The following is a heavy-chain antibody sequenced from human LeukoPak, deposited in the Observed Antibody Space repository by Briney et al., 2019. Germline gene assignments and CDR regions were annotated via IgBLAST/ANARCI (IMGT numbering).Heavy chain of an antibody. CDR3: ARATYYYDSSGYYHGDYFDY. Sequence: GGSLRLSCAASGFTFSSYGMNWVRQAPGKGLEWVAVISYDGSNKYYADSVKGRFTISRDNSKNTLYLQMNSLRAEDTAVYYCARATYYYDSSGYYHGDYFDYWGQGTLVTVSS. D-gene: IGHD3-22*01. CDR2: ISYDGSNK. J-gene: IGHJ4*02. V-gene: IGHV3-30*03. CDR1: GFTFSSYG.